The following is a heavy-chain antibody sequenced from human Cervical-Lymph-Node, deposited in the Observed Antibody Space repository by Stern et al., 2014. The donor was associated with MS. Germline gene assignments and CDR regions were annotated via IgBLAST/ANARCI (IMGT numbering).Heavy chain of an antibody. CDR2: IKSKTDGGTT. CDR1: GFTFSNAW. J-gene: IGHJ4*02. CDR3: TTTVEAIQLWFF. V-gene: IGHV3-15*01. D-gene: IGHD5-18*01. Sequence: EVQLVESGGGLVKPGGSLRLSCAASGFTFSNAWMSWVRQAPGKGLEWVGRIKSKTDGGTTDYAAPVKGRFTISRDDSKNTLYLQMNSLKTEDTAVYYCTTTVEAIQLWFFWGQGTLVTVSS.